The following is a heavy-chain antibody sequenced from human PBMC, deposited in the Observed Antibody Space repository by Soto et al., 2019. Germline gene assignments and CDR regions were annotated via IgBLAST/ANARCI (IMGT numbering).Heavy chain of an antibody. V-gene: IGHV4-39*01. D-gene: IGHD2-2*01. CDR1: GGSISSRGYY. Sequence: QLQLQESGPGLVKPSETLSLTCTVSGGSISSRGYYWGWIRQPPGKGLEWIGTIYYSGSTYYNPSLGSRVTISVDTSMNQFSLKLGSVTAADTAVYYCATSVWFDPWGQGTLVTVSS. CDR3: ATSVWFDP. CDR2: IYYSGST. J-gene: IGHJ5*02.